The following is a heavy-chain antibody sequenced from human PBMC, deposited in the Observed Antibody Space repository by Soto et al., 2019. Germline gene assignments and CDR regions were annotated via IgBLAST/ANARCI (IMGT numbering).Heavy chain of an antibody. D-gene: IGHD3-22*01. CDR2: IYYSGST. Sequence: SETLSLTCTVSGGSISSYYWSWIRQPPGKGLEWIGYIYYSGSTNYNPSLKSRVTISVDTSKNQFSLKLSSVTAADTAVYYCASYRALYYYDSSGPFDYWRQGTLVTVSS. J-gene: IGHJ4*02. CDR3: ASYRALYYYDSSGPFDY. V-gene: IGHV4-59*01. CDR1: GGSISSYY.